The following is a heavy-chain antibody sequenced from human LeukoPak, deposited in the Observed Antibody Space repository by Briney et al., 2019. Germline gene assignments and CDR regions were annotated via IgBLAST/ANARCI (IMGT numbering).Heavy chain of an antibody. CDR1: GFTFSSYE. D-gene: IGHD3-10*01. CDR2: ISSSGSTI. Sequence: GGSLRLSCAASGFTFSSYEMNWVRQAPGKGLEWVSYISSSGSTIYYADSVKGRFTISRDNAKNSLYLQMNSLRAEDTAVYYCARDWYYYGSGSCMDVWGKGTTVTISS. V-gene: IGHV3-48*03. CDR3: ARDWYYYGSGSCMDV. J-gene: IGHJ6*03.